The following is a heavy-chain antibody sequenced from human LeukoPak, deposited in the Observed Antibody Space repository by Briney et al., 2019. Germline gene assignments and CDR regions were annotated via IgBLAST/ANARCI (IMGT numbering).Heavy chain of an antibody. CDR1: GFTFSAFG. D-gene: IGHD2-2*01. V-gene: IGHV3-30*18. CDR2: ISYDGSYE. Sequence: GGALRLSCAASGFTFSAFGMHWVRQAPGKGLEWVAVISYDGSYEYLAESVKGRFTISRDDSKNTLYLQINSLRAEDTAMYYCAKEEITAANSWGQGTLVSVSS. J-gene: IGHJ4*02. CDR3: AKEEITAANS.